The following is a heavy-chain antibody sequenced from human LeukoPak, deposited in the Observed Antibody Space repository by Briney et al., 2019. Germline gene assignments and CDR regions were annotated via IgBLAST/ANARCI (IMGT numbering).Heavy chain of an antibody. CDR1: GFTFSSYA. D-gene: IGHD3-9*01. CDR2: ISGSGDST. J-gene: IGHJ4*02. CDR3: AKDHYDILTGYYNPLDY. Sequence: PGGSLRLSCAASGFTFSSYAMSWVRQAPGKGLEWVSAISGSGDSTYYADSVKGRFTISRDNSKNTLYLQMNSLRAEDTAVYYCAKDHYDILTGYYNPLDYWGQGTLVTVSS. V-gene: IGHV3-23*01.